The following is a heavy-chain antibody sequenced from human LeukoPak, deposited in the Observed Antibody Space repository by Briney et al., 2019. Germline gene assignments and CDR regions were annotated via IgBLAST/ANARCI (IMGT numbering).Heavy chain of an antibody. Sequence: PGGSLRLSCAASGFTFSSYEMNWVRQAPGKGLEWVSYISSSGSTIYYADSVKGRFTISRDNAKNSLYLQMNSLRAEDTAVYYCARYGSSGWPPPYYYYYMDVWGKGTTVTVSS. CDR2: ISSSGSTI. V-gene: IGHV3-48*03. D-gene: IGHD6-19*01. CDR3: ARYGSSGWPPPYYYYYMDV. J-gene: IGHJ6*03. CDR1: GFTFSSYE.